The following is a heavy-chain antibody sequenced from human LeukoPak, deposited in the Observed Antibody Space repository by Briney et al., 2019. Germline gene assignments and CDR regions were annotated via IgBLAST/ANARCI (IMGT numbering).Heavy chain of an antibody. Sequence: SETLSLTCTVSGGSISSYYWSWIRQPPGKGLEWIGYIYYSGSTNYNPSLKSRVTISVDTSKNQFSLQLSSVTAADTAVYYCARGTSCSGGSCYRPGNWFDPWGQGTLVTVSS. CDR2: IYYSGST. CDR1: GGSISSYY. V-gene: IGHV4-59*01. CDR3: ARGTSCSGGSCYRPGNWFDP. D-gene: IGHD2-15*01. J-gene: IGHJ5*02.